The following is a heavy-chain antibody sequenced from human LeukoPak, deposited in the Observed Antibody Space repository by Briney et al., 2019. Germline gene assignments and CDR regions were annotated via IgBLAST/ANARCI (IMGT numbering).Heavy chain of an antibody. CDR2: IIPIFGTA. J-gene: IGHJ3*02. V-gene: IGHV1-69*05. Sequence: SVKVSCKASGGTFSSYAISWVRQAPGQGLEWMGRIIPIFGTANYAQKFQGRVTITTDESTSTAYMELSSLRSEDTAVYYCARDVYYYGSSGYYYRLDAFDIWGQGTMVTVSS. CDR3: ARDVYYYGSSGYYYRLDAFDI. D-gene: IGHD3-22*01. CDR1: GGTFSSYA.